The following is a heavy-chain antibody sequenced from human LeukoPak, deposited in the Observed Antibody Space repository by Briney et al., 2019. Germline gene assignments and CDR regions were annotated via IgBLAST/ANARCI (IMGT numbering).Heavy chain of an antibody. V-gene: IGHV3-21*04. D-gene: IGHD6-13*01. CDR3: AKDDYRSSCWSY. CDR2: ISSSSSYI. Sequence: PGGSLRLSCAASGFTFSSYSMNWVRQAPGKGLEWVSSISSSSSYIYYADSVKGRFTISRDYSKNTLYLQMNSLRAEDTAVYYCAKDDYRSSCWSYWGQGTLVTVSS. CDR1: GFTFSSYS. J-gene: IGHJ4*02.